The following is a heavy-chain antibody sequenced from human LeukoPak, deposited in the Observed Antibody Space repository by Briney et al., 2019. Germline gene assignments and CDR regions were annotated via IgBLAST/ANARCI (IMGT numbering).Heavy chain of an antibody. J-gene: IGHJ3*02. Sequence: GGSLRLSCAASGFTFSSYEMNWVRQAPGKGLEWISYITTSGTTLDYADSAKGRFTISRDNAKKTLNLQMESLRVDDTAVYYCVRGRGSYWYDLGPAFNMWGQGTMVTVSS. D-gene: IGHD1-26*01. CDR2: ITTSGTTL. CDR3: VRGRGSYWYDLGPAFNM. V-gene: IGHV3-48*03. CDR1: GFTFSSYE.